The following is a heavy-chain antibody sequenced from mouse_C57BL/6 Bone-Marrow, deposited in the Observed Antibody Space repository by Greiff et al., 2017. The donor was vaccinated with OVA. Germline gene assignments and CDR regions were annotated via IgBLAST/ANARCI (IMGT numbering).Heavy chain of an antibody. CDR1: GYTFTDYY. Sequence: VQLQQSGPVLVKPGASVKMSCKASGYTFTDYYMNWVKQSPGKSLEWIGVINPYNGGTSYNQKFKGKATLTVDKSSSTAYMVLNSLTSEESAVYYWARRFITTVDAMDYWGQGTSVTVSS. D-gene: IGHD1-1*01. V-gene: IGHV1-19*01. CDR3: ARRFITTVDAMDY. J-gene: IGHJ4*01. CDR2: INPYNGGT.